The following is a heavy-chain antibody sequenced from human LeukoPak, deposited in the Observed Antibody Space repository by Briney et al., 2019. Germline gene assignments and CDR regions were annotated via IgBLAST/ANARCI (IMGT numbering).Heavy chain of an antibody. Sequence: GGSLRLSCAASGFTFSSYAMSWVRQAPGKGLEWVSAISGSGGSTYYADSVKGRFTISRDNSKNTLYLQMNSLRAEDTAVYYCARLDTAMVMYYFDYWGQGTLVTVSS. CDR1: GFTFSSYA. J-gene: IGHJ4*02. V-gene: IGHV3-23*01. D-gene: IGHD5-18*01. CDR3: ARLDTAMVMYYFDY. CDR2: ISGSGGST.